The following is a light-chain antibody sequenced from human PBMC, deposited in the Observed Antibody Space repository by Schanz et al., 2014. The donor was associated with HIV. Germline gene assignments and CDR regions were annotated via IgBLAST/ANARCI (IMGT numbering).Light chain of an antibody. CDR3: AAWDDNLDGWV. J-gene: IGLJ3*02. Sequence: QSVLTQPPSTSGTPGQRVTISCSGSSSNIKRNTVHWFQQLPGTAPKLLIYNNNQRPSGVPDRFSGSTSDTSASLAISGLQSEDEADYYCAAWDDNLDGWVFGGGTKLTVL. CDR2: NNN. CDR1: SSNIKRNT. V-gene: IGLV1-44*01.